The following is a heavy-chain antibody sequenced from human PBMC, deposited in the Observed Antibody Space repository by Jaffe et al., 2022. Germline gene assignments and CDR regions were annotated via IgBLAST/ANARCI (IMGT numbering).Heavy chain of an antibody. CDR2: ISSDGSGK. J-gene: IGHJ5*02. Sequence: QVQLVESGGGVVQPGGSQRLSCAASGFTFSSYAMHWVRQAPGKGLEWVAIISSDGSGKYYTDSVKGRYTISRDNSKNTLYLQMNSLRAEDTAVYYCAKDYISGSGSNWASNWFDPWGQGTLVAVSS. CDR3: AKDYISGSGSNWASNWFDP. CDR1: GFTFSSYA. D-gene: IGHD7-27*01. V-gene: IGHV3-30*18.